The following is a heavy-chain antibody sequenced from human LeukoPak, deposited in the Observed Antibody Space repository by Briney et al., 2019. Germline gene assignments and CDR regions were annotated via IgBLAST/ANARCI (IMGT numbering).Heavy chain of an antibody. CDR2: ISESGDRT. CDR3: AKGGSGFPHYYYMDV. J-gene: IGHJ6*03. Sequence: GGSLRLSCEASGFTFDSYGMSWVRQAPGKGLEWVSVISESGDRTYYADSVKGRFTISRDNSKNTLYLQMNSLRAEDTAVYYCAKGGSGFPHYYYMDVWGKGTTVTVSS. CDR1: GFTFDSYG. V-gene: IGHV3-23*01. D-gene: IGHD3-10*01.